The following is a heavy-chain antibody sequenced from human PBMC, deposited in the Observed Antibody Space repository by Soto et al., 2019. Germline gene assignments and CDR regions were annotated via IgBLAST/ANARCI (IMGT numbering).Heavy chain of an antibody. CDR3: ARDGTSSSWDYYYGMDV. CDR2: ISSSSSYI. D-gene: IGHD6-13*01. J-gene: IGHJ6*02. V-gene: IGHV3-21*01. Sequence: GGSLRLSCAASGFTFSSYSMNWVRQAPGKGLEWVSSISSSSSYIYYADSVKGRFTISRDNAKNSLYLQMNSLRAEDTAVYYCARDGTSSSWDYYYGMDVWGQGATVTVSS. CDR1: GFTFSSYS.